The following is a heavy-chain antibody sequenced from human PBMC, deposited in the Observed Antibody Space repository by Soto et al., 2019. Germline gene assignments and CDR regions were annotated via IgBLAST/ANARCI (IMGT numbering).Heavy chain of an antibody. V-gene: IGHV4-39*01. CDR1: GGSISSSSYY. J-gene: IGHJ4*02. CDR3: ATPWFGDGDY. D-gene: IGHD3-10*01. Sequence: QLQLQESGPGLVKPSETLSLTCTVSGGSISSSSYYWGWIRQPPGKGLEWIGSIYYSGSTHYNPSLKRRVTIPVDTPKTQFSLKLGAVTAADTAVYYCATPWFGDGDYWGQGTLVTVSS. CDR2: IYYSGST.